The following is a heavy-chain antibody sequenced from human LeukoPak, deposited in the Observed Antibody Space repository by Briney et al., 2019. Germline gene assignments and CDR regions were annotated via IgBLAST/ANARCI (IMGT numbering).Heavy chain of an antibody. CDR1: GFTVSSNY. Sequence: PGGSLRLSCAASGFTVSSNYMSWVRQAPGKGLEWVSVIYSGDSTYYADSVKGRFTISRDNSKNTLYLQMNSLRAEDTAVYYCARDLSIAVAGTAWIADWGQGTLVTVSS. D-gene: IGHD6-19*01. CDR3: ARDLSIAVAGTAWIAD. V-gene: IGHV3-53*01. J-gene: IGHJ4*02. CDR2: IYSGDST.